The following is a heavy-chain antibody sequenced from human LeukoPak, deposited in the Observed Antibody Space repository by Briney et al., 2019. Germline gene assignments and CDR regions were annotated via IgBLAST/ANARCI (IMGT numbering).Heavy chain of an antibody. D-gene: IGHD2-2*02. CDR2: IYPGDSDT. J-gene: IGHJ4*02. CDR1: GYSFTSYW. Sequence: GESLKISCKGSGYSFTSYWIGWVRQMPGKGLEWMGIIYPGDSDTRYSPSFQGQVTISADKYISTAYLRLSRLKASDTAMYYCARQTGYCSSTSCYRWNYWGQGTLVTVSS. V-gene: IGHV5-51*01. CDR3: ARQTGYCSSTSCYRWNY.